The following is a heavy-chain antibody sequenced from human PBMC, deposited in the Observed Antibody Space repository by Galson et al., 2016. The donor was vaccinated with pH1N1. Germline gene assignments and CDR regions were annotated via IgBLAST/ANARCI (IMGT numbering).Heavy chain of an antibody. V-gene: IGHV3-30*04. D-gene: IGHD4-23*01. CDR2: MSYDGSHK. J-gene: IGHJ6*02. CDR3: ARDRLPYGGNTEGIFYYNGMDV. CDR1: GFTFGSYA. Sequence: SLRLSCAASGFTFGSYAMHWVRQAPGKGLEWVAVMSYDGSHKYYADSVKGRFTISRDNSKNTLYLQMNSLRAEDTAVYYCARDRLPYGGNTEGIFYYNGMDVWGQGTTVTVSS.